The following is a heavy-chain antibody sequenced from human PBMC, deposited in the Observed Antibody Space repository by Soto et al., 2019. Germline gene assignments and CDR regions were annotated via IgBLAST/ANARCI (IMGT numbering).Heavy chain of an antibody. CDR1: GGSISSSSYY. Sequence: QLRPQEAGPGLVKPSETLSLTCTVSGGSISSSSYYWGWIRQPPGKGPEWIGAIYYNGNTYYNPSLKSRVTMSVDTSKNQFSLKLSSATAADTAMYYCARQTGVFGHYFDYWGQGTLVTVSS. D-gene: IGHD3-16*01. J-gene: IGHJ4*02. CDR2: IYYNGNT. CDR3: ARQTGVFGHYFDY. V-gene: IGHV4-39*01.